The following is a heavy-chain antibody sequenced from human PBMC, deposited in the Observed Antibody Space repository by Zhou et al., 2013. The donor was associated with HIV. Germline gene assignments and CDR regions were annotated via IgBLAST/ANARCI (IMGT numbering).Heavy chain of an antibody. CDR1: GGTFSSYA. J-gene: IGHJ4*02. CDR3: ARVVGDTRNVVATIGGGFDY. CDR2: INPNSEGT. V-gene: IGHV1-2*02. D-gene: IGHD5-12*01. Sequence: QVQLVQSGAEVKKPGSSVKVSCKVSGGTFSSYAISWVRQAPGQGLEWMGWINPNSEGTSYAQKFQGRVTMTTDTSISTAYMYLSNLRSDDTAVYYCARVVGDTRNVVATIGGGFDYWGQGTLVTVSS.